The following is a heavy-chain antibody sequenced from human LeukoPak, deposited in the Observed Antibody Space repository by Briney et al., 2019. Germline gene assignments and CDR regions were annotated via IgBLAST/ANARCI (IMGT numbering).Heavy chain of an antibody. J-gene: IGHJ6*02. CDR2: IYPGDSDT. CDR3: ARQMGAILGERYYYYGMDV. Sequence: GESLKISCKGSGYSFTSYWIGWVRQMPGKGLEWMGIIYPGDSDTRYSPSFQGQVTISADKSISTAYLQWSSLKASDTAMYYCARQMGAILGERYYYYGMDVWGQGTTVTVSS. V-gene: IGHV5-51*01. D-gene: IGHD3-3*01. CDR1: GYSFTSYW.